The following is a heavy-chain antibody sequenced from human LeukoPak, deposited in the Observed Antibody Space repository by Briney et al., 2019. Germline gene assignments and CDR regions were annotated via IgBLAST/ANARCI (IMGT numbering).Heavy chain of an antibody. D-gene: IGHD3-10*01. J-gene: IGHJ4*02. CDR1: GYSFTSYW. CDR3: ARPSVDGSGSYPY. CDR2: IDPSDSYT. Sequence: GESLKISCKSSGYSFTSYWISWVRQMPGKGLEWMGRIDPSDSYTNYSPSFHGHVTISADKSISTAYLQWSSLKASDTSMFYCARPSVDGSGSYPYWGQGTLVTVSS. V-gene: IGHV5-10-1*01.